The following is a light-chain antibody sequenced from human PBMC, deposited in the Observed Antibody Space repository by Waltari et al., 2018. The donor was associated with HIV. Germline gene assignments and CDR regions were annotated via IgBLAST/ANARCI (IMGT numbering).Light chain of an antibody. CDR3: QSYDSSLSGAV. Sequence: QSVLTQPPSVSGAPGQRVTISCTGSSSNIGAGFDVHWYQQLPGTAPKLLIYVNRNRPSRVPDRFSGSKSGTPASLAITGLQAEDEADYYCQSYDSSLSGAVFGGGTKLTVL. V-gene: IGLV1-40*01. J-gene: IGLJ3*02. CDR2: VNR. CDR1: SSNIGAGFD.